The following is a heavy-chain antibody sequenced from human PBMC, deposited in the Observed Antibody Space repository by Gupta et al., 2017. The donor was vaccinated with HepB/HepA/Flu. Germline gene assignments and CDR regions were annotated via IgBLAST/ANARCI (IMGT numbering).Heavy chain of an antibody. J-gene: IGHJ4*02. D-gene: IGHD6-13*01. CDR2: INNSGSK. V-gene: IGHV4-34*01. CDR3: STAPRGGYLSQFVD. Sequence: QVQLQQLGSGLLKPSETLSLTCAVYGGSFSAYYWSWIRQPPGPGLEWIGEINNSGSKTYNPARKSRVTISVETSKNQLSRKLRSVSGAATAVYYFSTAPRGGYLSQFVDGGQGTMVTVYS. CDR1: GGSFSAYY.